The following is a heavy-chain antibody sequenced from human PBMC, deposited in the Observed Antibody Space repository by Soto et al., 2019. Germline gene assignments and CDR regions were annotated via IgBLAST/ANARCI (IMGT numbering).Heavy chain of an antibody. J-gene: IGHJ4*01. D-gene: IGHD2-2*01. Sequence: PGGSLRLSCAASGFTFNSYAMNWVRQAPGRGLAWVSAIGTDGNTYYANSVKGRFTISRDNSRTTLYLQMNSLRVEDTALYYCVRKYPGTRPFDSWGQGTLVTVSS. CDR2: IGTDGNT. V-gene: IGHV3-23*01. CDR1: GFTFNSYA. CDR3: VRKYPGTRPFDS.